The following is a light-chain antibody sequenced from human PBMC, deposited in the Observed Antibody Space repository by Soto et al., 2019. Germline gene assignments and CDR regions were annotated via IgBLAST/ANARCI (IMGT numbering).Light chain of an antibody. Sequence: EIVLTQSPGTLSLSPGERATLSCRASQSVGNFLAWYQQKPGQAPRLLIYDVSNRATGIPARFSGSGSGTDFILTISSLEPEDFADYYCQQRSSWPPALTFGGGTKLEIK. CDR2: DVS. J-gene: IGKJ4*01. CDR1: QSVGNF. CDR3: QQRSSWPPALT. V-gene: IGKV3-11*01.